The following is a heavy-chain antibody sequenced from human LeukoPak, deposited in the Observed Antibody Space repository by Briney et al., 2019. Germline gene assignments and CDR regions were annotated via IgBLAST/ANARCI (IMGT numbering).Heavy chain of an antibody. D-gene: IGHD3-9*01. V-gene: IGHV4-39*01. Sequence: SETLSLTCTVSGGSISSSSYYWGWIRQPPGKGLEWIGSIYYSGSTYYNPSLKSRVTISVDTSKNQFSLKLSSVTAADTAVYYCARHQFEGDILTGYYYYMDVWGKGTTVTISS. J-gene: IGHJ6*03. CDR3: ARHQFEGDILTGYYYYMDV. CDR2: IYYSGST. CDR1: GGSISSSSYY.